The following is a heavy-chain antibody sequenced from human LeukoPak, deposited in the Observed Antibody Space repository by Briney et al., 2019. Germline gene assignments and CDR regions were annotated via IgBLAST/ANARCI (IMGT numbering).Heavy chain of an antibody. J-gene: IGHJ4*02. CDR3: ARARIASVLRFLEWSPLDY. CDR2: IIPIFGTA. Sequence: ASVKVSCKASGGTFSSYAISWVRQAPGQGLEWMGGIIPIFGTANYAQKFQGRVTITADESTSTAYMELSSLRSEDTAVYYCARARIASVLRFLEWSPLDYWGQGTLVTVSS. CDR1: GGTFSSYA. V-gene: IGHV1-69*13. D-gene: IGHD3-3*01.